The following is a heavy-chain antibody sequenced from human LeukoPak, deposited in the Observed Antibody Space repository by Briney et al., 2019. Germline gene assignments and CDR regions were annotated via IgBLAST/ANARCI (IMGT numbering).Heavy chain of an antibody. CDR2: IYTSGST. D-gene: IGHD6-6*01. V-gene: IGHV4-61*02. CDR1: GGSISSGSYY. J-gene: IGHJ6*02. Sequence: TLSLTCTVSGGSISSGSYYWSWIRQPAGKGLEWIGRIYTSGSTNYNPSLKSRVTISVDTSKNQFSLKLSSVTAADTAVYYCARSFKLSSSFAYYYYYGMDVWGQGTTVTVSS. CDR3: ARSFKLSSSFAYYYYYGMDV.